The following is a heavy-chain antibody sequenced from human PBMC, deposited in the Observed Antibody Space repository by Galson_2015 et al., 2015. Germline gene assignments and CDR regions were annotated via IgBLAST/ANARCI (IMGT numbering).Heavy chain of an antibody. CDR1: GFTFDDYA. CDR3: AKDRIAAAGRGVGVYGMDV. J-gene: IGHJ6*02. Sequence: SLRLSCAASGFTFDDYAMHWVRQAPGKGLEWVSLISWDGGSTYYADSVKGRFTISRDNSKNSLYLQMNSLRAEDTALYYCAKDRIAAAGRGVGVYGMDVWGQGTTVTVSS. CDR2: ISWDGGST. D-gene: IGHD6-13*01. V-gene: IGHV3-43D*03.